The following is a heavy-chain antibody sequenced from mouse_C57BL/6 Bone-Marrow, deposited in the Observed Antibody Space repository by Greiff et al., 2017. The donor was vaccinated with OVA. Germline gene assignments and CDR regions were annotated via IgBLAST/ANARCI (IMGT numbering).Heavy chain of an antibody. J-gene: IGHJ1*03. CDR1: TSYW. CDR3: ARWLRGYFEV. V-gene: IGHV1-50*01. D-gene: IGHD2-2*01. Sequence: VKLQQPGAELVKPGASVKLSFTSYWMPLVKQRPGQGLEWIGEIDPSYSYTNYNQKFKGKATLTVATSAATAYMQLISLTSEDSAVYDCARWLRGYFEVWGTGTTVTVSS. CDR2: IDPSYSYT.